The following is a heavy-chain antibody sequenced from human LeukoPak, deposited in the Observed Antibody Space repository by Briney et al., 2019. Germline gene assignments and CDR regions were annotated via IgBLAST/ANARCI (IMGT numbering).Heavy chain of an antibody. CDR3: ATGPRSDFWSGLFDY. Sequence: ASVKVSCKVSGYTLTELSMHWVRQAPGKGLEWMGGLDPEDGETIYAQKFQGRVTMTEDTSTDTAYMELSSLRSEDTAVYYCATGPRSDFWSGLFDYWGQGTLVTVSS. D-gene: IGHD3-3*01. CDR1: GYTLTELS. J-gene: IGHJ4*02. V-gene: IGHV1-24*01. CDR2: LDPEDGET.